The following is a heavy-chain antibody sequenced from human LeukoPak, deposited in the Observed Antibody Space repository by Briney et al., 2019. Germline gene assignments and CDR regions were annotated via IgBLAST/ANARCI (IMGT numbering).Heavy chain of an antibody. J-gene: IGHJ5*02. V-gene: IGHV1-18*01. CDR3: ARAGQPESWFDP. Sequence: ASVKVSCKASGYTFTSYGISWVRQAPGQGLEWMGWISAYNGNTNYAQKLQGRVTMTTDTSTSTAHMVLRSLRSDDTAVYYCARAGQPESWFDPWGQGTLVTVSS. D-gene: IGHD1-14*01. CDR1: GYTFTSYG. CDR2: ISAYNGNT.